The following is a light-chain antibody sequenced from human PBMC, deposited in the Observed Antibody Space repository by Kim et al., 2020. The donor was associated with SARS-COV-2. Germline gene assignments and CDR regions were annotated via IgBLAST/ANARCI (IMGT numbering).Light chain of an antibody. CDR1: KLGDKY. CDR3: QAWDSSTADVV. J-gene: IGLJ2*01. Sequence: PGQTASITCSGDKLGDKYACWYQEKPGQSPGLVIYQDSKRPSGIPERFSGSNSGNTATLTISGTQAMDEADYYCQAWDSSTADVVFGGGTQLTVL. CDR2: QDS. V-gene: IGLV3-1*01.